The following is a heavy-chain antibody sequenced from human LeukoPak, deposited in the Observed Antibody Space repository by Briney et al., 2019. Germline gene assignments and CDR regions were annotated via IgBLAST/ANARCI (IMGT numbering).Heavy chain of an antibody. V-gene: IGHV1-2*02. CDR2: INPNSGGT. J-gene: IGHJ3*02. D-gene: IGHD6-19*01. Sequence: ASVRVSCKASGYTFTGYYMHWVRQAPGQGLEWMGWINPNSGGTNYAQKFQGRVTMTRDTSISTAYTELSRLRSDDTAVYYCARVESSGWPDDAFDIWGQGTMVTVSS. CDR1: GYTFTGYY. CDR3: ARVESSGWPDDAFDI.